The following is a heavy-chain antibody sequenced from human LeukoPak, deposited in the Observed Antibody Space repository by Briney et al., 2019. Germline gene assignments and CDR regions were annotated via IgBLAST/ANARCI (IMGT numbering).Heavy chain of an antibody. CDR2: IWYDGSNK. CDR1: GFTFSSYG. Sequence: GGSLRLSCAASGFTFSSYGMHWVRQAPGKGLEWVGLIWYDGSNKYYADSVKGRFTISRDNSKNTLYLQMNSLRAEDTAVYYCAKGSCSSGWERFDYWGQGTLVTVSS. D-gene: IGHD6-19*01. J-gene: IGHJ4*02. CDR3: AKGSCSSGWERFDY. V-gene: IGHV3-30*02.